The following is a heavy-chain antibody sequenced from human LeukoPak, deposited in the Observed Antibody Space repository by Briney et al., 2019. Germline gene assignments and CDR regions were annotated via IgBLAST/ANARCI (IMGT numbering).Heavy chain of an antibody. J-gene: IGHJ5*02. D-gene: IGHD3-9*01. Sequence: GGSLRLSCAASGFTFNNYGMHWVRQAPGKGLEWVSGISPSGSISYYADSVKGRFTISRDNSKNTVSLHMNSLRAEDTALYYCARDLDWGAFDAWGQGTLVTVSS. CDR1: GFTFNNYG. V-gene: IGHV3-23*01. CDR2: ISPSGSIS. CDR3: ARDLDWGAFDA.